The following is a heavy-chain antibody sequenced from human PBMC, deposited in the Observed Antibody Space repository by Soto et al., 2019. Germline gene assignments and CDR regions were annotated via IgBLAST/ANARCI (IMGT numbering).Heavy chain of an antibody. CDR1: GLTFGSRA. J-gene: IGHJ4*02. V-gene: IGHV3-23*01. CDR2: ITDTGGDA. D-gene: IGHD2-2*01. CDR3: ARGTTDSYQGRQRLDH. Sequence: GGSLRLSCVASGLTFGSRAMTWVRQAPGEGLQWVSTITDTGGDAKYADSVRGRFVISRDNSKITLYLQLTSLTAEDSAMYYCARGTTDSYQGRQRLDHWGRGTLVTISS.